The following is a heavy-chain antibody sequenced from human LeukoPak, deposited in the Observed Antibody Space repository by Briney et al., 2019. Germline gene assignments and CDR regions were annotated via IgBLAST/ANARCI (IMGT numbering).Heavy chain of an antibody. CDR2: IIPIFGTA. V-gene: IGHV1-69*13. CDR3: ARAKEYYYDSSGSYAAGY. CDR1: GGTFSSYA. Sequence: SVKVSCKASGGTFSSYAISWVRQAPGQGLEWMGGIIPIFGTANYAQKFQGRVTITADESTSTAYMELSSLRPEDTAVYYCARAKEYYYDSSGSYAAGYWGQETLVTVSS. J-gene: IGHJ4*02. D-gene: IGHD3-22*01.